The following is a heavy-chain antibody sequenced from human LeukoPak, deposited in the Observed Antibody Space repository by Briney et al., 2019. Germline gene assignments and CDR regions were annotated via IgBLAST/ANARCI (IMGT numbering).Heavy chain of an antibody. CDR1: GDSISSGDYY. CDR3: ARAKVSSWDNPLDY. Sequence: SESLSLTCTVSGDSISSGDYYWSWIRQPPGKGLEWVGFIRHSGSSYHNPSIKSRVTMSVDMSKNQFSLRLSSVTAADTAVYFCARAKVSSWDNPLDYWGQGTLVTVSS. CDR2: IRHSGSS. J-gene: IGHJ4*02. V-gene: IGHV4-30-4*01. D-gene: IGHD6-13*01.